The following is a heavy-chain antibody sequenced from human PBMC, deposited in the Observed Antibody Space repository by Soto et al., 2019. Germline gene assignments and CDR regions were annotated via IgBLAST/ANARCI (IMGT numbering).Heavy chain of an antibody. CDR3: ARARGNDWYSDY. J-gene: IGHJ4*02. V-gene: IGHV3-21*01. Sequence: PGGSLRLSCTASGFTFSEYSMSWVRQALGKGLEWVSSITHSGTYVYYADSVKVRFTISRDSASNSLFLQMTSLRAEDTAVYHCARARGNDWYSDYWCQGTLVTVSS. CDR1: GFTFSEYS. CDR2: ITHSGTYV. D-gene: IGHD5-12*01.